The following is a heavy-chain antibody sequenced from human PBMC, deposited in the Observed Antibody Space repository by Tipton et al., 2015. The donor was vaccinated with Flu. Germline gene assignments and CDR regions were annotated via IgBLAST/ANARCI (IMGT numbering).Heavy chain of an antibody. CDR2: ISAGGAGT. J-gene: IGHJ2*01. D-gene: IGHD3-10*01. Sequence: SLRLSCAASGFTFSSFATSWVRQAPGKGLEWVSSISAGGAGTYYADSVRGRFTISRDNSKNTLSLQMYSLRADDTAVYYCARAGYYYTSGSYYKNWYFDLWGRGTLVTVSS. V-gene: IGHV3-23*01. CDR1: GFTFSSFA. CDR3: ARAGYYYTSGSYYKNWYFDL.